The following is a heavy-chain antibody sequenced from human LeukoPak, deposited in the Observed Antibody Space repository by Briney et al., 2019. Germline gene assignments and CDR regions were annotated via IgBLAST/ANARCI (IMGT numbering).Heavy chain of an antibody. CDR1: GFTFSSYA. D-gene: IGHD3-10*01. V-gene: IGHV3-23*01. J-gene: IGHJ3*02. CDR2: ISGSGGST. Sequence: GGSLRLSCAASGFTFSSYAMRWVRQAPGKGLEWVSAISGSGGSTYCAHSVKGRFTISRDNSKNTLYRQMTSLRAEDTAVYYCAKRNSDYYGSGSYGDAFDIWGQGTMVTVSS. CDR3: AKRNSDYYGSGSYGDAFDI.